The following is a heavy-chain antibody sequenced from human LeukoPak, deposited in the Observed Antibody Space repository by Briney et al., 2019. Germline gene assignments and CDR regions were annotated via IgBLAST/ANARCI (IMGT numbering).Heavy chain of an antibody. CDR1: GGTFSNYA. D-gene: IGHD5-12*01. J-gene: IGHJ4*02. CDR2: IIPIFGTA. CDR3: ARGDSAYDLFGHIDY. Sequence: SVKVSCKASGGTFSNYANSWVRQAPGQGLEWVGGIIPIFGTANYAQKFQGRVTITADESTSTAYMELSSLRSEDTAVYYCARGDSAYDLFGHIDYWGQGTLVTVSS. V-gene: IGHV1-69*13.